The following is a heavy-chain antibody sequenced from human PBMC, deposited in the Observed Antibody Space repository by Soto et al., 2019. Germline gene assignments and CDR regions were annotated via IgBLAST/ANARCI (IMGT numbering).Heavy chain of an antibody. CDR3: AKDGSSGFDY. J-gene: IGHJ4*02. Sequence: GGSLRLSCAASGFTFSSYGMHWVRQAPGKGLEWVAVISYDGSNKYYADSVKGRFTISRDNSKNTLYLQMNSLRAEDTAVYYCAKDGSSGFDYWGQGTLVTVSS. V-gene: IGHV3-30*18. D-gene: IGHD2-15*01. CDR2: ISYDGSNK. CDR1: GFTFSSYG.